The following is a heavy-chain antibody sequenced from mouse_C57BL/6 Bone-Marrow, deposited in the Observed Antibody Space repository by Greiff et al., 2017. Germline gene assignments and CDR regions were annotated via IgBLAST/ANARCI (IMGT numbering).Heavy chain of an antibody. CDR1: GFSLSTSGMG. V-gene: IGHV8-12*01. J-gene: IGHJ3*01. D-gene: IGHD1-1*01. Sequence: QVTLKESGPGILQSSQTLSLTCSFSGFSLSTSGMGVSWIRQPSGKGLEWLAHIYWDDDKRYNPSLKSRLTISKDTSRNQVFLKITSVDTADTATYYCAREDYYGSSSAWFAYWGQGTLVTVSA. CDR2: IYWDDDK. CDR3: AREDYYGSSSAWFAY.